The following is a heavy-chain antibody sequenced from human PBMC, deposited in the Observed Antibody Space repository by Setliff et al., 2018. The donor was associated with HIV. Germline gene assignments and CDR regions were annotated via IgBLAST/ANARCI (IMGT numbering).Heavy chain of an antibody. D-gene: IGHD4-17*01. CDR3: AKDFQWSTVNTPLNYQYGMDV. Sequence: GGSLRLSCAASGFSFSNFDMNWVRQAPGKGLEWVSYINSETRTVAYADSVKGRFTISRDNAAKSLYLQMNSLRVEDTALYYCAKDFQWSTVNTPLNYQYGMDVWGQGTTVTVSS. CDR2: INSETRTV. J-gene: IGHJ6*02. V-gene: IGHV3-48*04. CDR1: GFSFSNFD.